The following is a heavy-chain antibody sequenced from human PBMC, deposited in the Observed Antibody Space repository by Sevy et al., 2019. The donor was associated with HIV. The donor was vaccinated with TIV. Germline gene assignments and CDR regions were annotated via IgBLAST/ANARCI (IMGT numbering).Heavy chain of an antibody. V-gene: IGHV3-30*18. Sequence: GGSLRVSCAASGFTFSSYGMHWVRQAPGKGLEWVAVISYDGSNKYYADSVKGRFTISRDNSKNTLYLQMNSLRAEDTAVYYCAKEWGWQWLVQDYYYYYGIDVWGQGTTVTVSS. CDR2: ISYDGSNK. D-gene: IGHD6-19*01. CDR1: GFTFSSYG. J-gene: IGHJ6*02. CDR3: AKEWGWQWLVQDYYYYYGIDV.